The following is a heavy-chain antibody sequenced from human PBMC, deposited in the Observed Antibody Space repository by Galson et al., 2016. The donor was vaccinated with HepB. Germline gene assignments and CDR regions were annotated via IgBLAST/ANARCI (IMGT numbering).Heavy chain of an antibody. CDR1: GGSISGSRYY. V-gene: IGHV4-39*01. D-gene: IGHD2-2*01. J-gene: IGHJ4*02. Sequence: SETLSLTCTVSGGSISGSRYYWAWIRQPPGTGLEWIGSLSYTGYTFYNPSLKSRVTISVDTSKNQFSLRLPAVTATDTAVYYCSRHESQVPAASHPFDSWGQGTLLTVSS. CDR3: SRHESQVPAASHPFDS. CDR2: LSYTGYT.